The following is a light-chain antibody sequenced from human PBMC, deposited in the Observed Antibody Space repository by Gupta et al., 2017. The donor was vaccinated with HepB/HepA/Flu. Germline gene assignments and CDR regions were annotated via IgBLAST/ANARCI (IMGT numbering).Light chain of an antibody. V-gene: IGLV3-21*03. CDR3: QVWDSDTDHWV. CDR2: DDT. Sequence: SYVLTQPPSMSVAPGKPATITCEGDKIGSKVVHWYRQKPGQAPVLVVYDDTDRPSGIPERFSGSNSGNTAALTINRVEAGDEDDYYCQVWDSDTDHWVFGGGTKLTV. J-gene: IGLJ3*02. CDR1: KIGSKV.